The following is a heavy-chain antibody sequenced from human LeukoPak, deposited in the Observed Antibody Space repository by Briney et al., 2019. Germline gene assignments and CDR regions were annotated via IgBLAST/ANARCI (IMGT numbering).Heavy chain of an antibody. CDR2: ISAYNGNT. V-gene: IGHV1-18*01. CDR3: ARPMLAGDAFDI. CDR1: GYTFTSYG. Sequence: ASVKVSCKASGYTFTSYGISWVRQAPGQGLEWMGWISAYNGNTNYAQKLQGRVTMTTDTPTSTAYMELRSLRSDDTAVYYCARPMLAGDAFDIWGQGTMVTVSS. J-gene: IGHJ3*02. D-gene: IGHD2-2*01.